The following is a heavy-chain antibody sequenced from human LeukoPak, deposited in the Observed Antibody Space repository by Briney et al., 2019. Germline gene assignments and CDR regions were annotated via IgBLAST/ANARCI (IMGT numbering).Heavy chain of an antibody. J-gene: IGHJ4*02. V-gene: IGHV3-7*01. CDR1: GFSFSSYW. Sequence: GGTLRLSCAASGFSFSSYWMNWVRQVPGKGLEWVANINQDRREKSYVDSVKGRFTISRDNAKSSLYLQVNSLRVEDTAVYYWARASETYYYDSSGYWGQGTLVTVSS. CDR2: INQDRREK. D-gene: IGHD3-22*01. CDR3: ARASETYYYDSSGY.